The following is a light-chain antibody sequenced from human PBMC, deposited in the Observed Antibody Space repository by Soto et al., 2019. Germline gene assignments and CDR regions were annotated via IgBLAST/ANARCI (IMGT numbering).Light chain of an antibody. CDR3: AAWDDSLSGL. Sequence: QSVLTQPPSASGTPGQRVTISCSGSSSNIGSNYVYWYQQLPGTAPKLLIYRNNQRPSGVSDRFSGSKSGTSASLAMSGLRSEDEVDYYCAAWDDSLSGLFGTGTKLTVL. V-gene: IGLV1-47*01. CDR1: SSNIGSNY. J-gene: IGLJ1*01. CDR2: RNN.